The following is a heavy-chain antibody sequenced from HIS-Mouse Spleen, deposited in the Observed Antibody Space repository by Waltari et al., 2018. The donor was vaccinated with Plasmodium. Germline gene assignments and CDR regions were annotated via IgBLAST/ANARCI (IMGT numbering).Heavy chain of an antibody. Sequence: QVQLQQWGAGLLKPSETLSLTCAVYGGSFSGYYWSWIRQPPGKGLEWIGESNHSGSPNHYPSRTSRVTISGDTAKNQFSLKLSAVTAADTAVYYWARGPGDSSGWYYCDYWGQGTLVTVSS. CDR1: GGSFSGYY. V-gene: IGHV4-34*01. J-gene: IGHJ4*02. CDR2: SNHSGSP. CDR3: ARGPGDSSGWYYCDY. D-gene: IGHD6-19*01.